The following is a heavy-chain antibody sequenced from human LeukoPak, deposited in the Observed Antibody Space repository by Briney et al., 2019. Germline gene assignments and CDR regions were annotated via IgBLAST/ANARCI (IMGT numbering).Heavy chain of an antibody. CDR2: ISGSGTNT. D-gene: IGHD3-16*01. V-gene: IGHV3-23*01. J-gene: IGHJ4*02. Sequence: GGSLRLSCAASGFTFSNYAMSWVRQAPGKGLEWVSGISGSGTNTYFADSVKGRFTISRDIFKNTLYLQMNSLRAEDTAVYYCARPMITFGGVNPVDYWGQGTLVTVSS. CDR3: ARPMITFGGVNPVDY. CDR1: GFTFSNYA.